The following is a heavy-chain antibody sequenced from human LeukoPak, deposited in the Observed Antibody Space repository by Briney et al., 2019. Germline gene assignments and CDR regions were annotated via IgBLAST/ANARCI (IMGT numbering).Heavy chain of an antibody. V-gene: IGHV1-2*02. CDR3: ARDIRLRAWFDP. D-gene: IGHD2-21*01. CDR1: GYTFTDYY. J-gene: IGHJ5*02. Sequence: GASVKVSCKASGYTFTDYYMHWVRQAPGQGLEWMGWINPNSGGTNYAQKFQGRVTMTRDTSISTAYMELSRLRSDDAAVYYCARDIRLRAWFDPWGQGTLVTVSS. CDR2: INPNSGGT.